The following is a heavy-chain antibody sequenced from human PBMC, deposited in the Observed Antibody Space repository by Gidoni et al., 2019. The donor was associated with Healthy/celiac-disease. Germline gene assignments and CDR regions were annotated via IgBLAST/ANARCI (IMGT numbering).Heavy chain of an antibody. CDR2: INAGNGNT. J-gene: IGHJ3*02. CDR1: GYTFTSYA. CDR3: ARGLLTAVAGRHNDAFDI. Sequence: QVQLVQSGAEVKKPGASVKVSCKASGYTFTSYAMHWVRQAPGQRLEWMGWINAGNGNTKYSQKFQGRVTITRDTSASTAYMELSSLRSEDTAVYYCARGLLTAVAGRHNDAFDIWGQGTMVTVSS. D-gene: IGHD6-19*01. V-gene: IGHV1-3*01.